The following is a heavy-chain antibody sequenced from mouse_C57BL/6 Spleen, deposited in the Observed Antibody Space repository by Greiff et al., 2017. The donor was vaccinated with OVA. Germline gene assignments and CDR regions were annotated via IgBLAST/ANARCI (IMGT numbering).Heavy chain of an antibody. D-gene: IGHD1-1*01. CDR3: ARLVPYGCSPFAY. V-gene: IGHV1-80*01. Sequence: VQLQESGAELVKPGASVKISCKASGYAFSSYWMNWVKQRPGKGLEWIGQIYPGDGDTNYNGKFKGKATLTADKSSSTAYMQLSSLTSEDSAVYFCARLVPYGCSPFAYWGQGTLVTVSA. CDR2: IYPGDGDT. CDR1: GYAFSSYW. J-gene: IGHJ3*01.